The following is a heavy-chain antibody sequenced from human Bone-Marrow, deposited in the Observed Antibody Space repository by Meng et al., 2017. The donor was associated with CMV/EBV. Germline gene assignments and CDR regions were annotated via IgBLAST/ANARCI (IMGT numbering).Heavy chain of an antibody. D-gene: IGHD3-22*01. V-gene: IGHV1-46*01. J-gene: IGHJ3*02. Sequence: ASVKVSCKASGYTFTSYYMHWVRQAPGQGLEWMGIINPSGGSTSYAQKFQGRVTMTRDTSTSTVYMELRSLRSDDTAVYYCARKTYYYDSSGQVDAFDIWGQGTMVTVSS. CDR3: ARKTYYYDSSGQVDAFDI. CDR2: INPSGGST. CDR1: GYTFTSYY.